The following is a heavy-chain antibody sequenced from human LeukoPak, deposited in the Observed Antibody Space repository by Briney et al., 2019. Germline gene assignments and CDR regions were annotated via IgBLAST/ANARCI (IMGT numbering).Heavy chain of an antibody. V-gene: IGHV1-3*01. D-gene: IGHD3-22*01. Sequence: ASVKVSCKASGYTFTDYTMHWLRQAPGQRLDWMGWINGGSGNTKYSPEFQGRVTITRDTSASTAYMELSSLRSEDAAVYYCANPRYDSSGYYYVHWGQGPLVTVSS. CDR2: INGGSGNT. CDR3: ANPRYDSSGYYYVH. J-gene: IGHJ4*02. CDR1: GYTFTDYT.